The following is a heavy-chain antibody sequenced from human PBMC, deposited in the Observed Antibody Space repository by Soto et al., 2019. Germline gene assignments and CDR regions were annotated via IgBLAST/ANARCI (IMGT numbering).Heavy chain of an antibody. CDR2: ISNSDHST. CDR1: GFPFSRCA. Sequence: EVQLLESGGGLVQPGGSLRLSCAASGFPFSRCAMNWVRQAPGKGLVWVSTISNSDHSTYYADSVKGRFTVSRDNSENTLYLKVNGLRAEDTAIYYCAKRGGDSGWGDFDSWGQGILVTVSS. V-gene: IGHV3-23*01. CDR3: AKRGGDSGWGDFDS. J-gene: IGHJ4*02. D-gene: IGHD6-19*01.